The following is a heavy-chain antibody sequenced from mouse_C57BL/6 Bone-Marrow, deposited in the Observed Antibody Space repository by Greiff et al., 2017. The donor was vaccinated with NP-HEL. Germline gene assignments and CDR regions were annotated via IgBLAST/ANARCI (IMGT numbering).Heavy chain of an antibody. J-gene: IGHJ4*01. CDR3: TTRTTVVSRMDY. CDR2: IDPENGDT. V-gene: IGHV14-4*01. D-gene: IGHD1-1*01. CDR1: GFNIKDDY. Sequence: VQLQQSGAELVRPGASVKLSCTASGFNIKDDYMHWVKQRPEQGLEWIGWIDPENGDTEYASKFQGKATITADTSSNTAYLQLSSLTSEDTAVYYCTTRTTVVSRMDYWGQGTSVTVSS.